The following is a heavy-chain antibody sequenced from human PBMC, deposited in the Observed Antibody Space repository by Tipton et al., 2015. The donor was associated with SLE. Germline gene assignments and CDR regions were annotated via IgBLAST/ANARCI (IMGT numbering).Heavy chain of an antibody. CDR3: ARPYYDYWNISSDWDFDL. J-gene: IGHJ2*01. CDR2: IHHSGST. D-gene: IGHD3-3*01. Sequence: TLSLTCSVSAYSISSGYYWGCIRQPPGKGLEWIGVIHHSGSTYFNPSLKSRVTMSIDTSKNQFSLNLTSVTAADTAVYYCARPYYDYWNISSDWDFDLWGRGTLVTVSS. V-gene: IGHV4-38-2*02. CDR1: AYSISSGYY.